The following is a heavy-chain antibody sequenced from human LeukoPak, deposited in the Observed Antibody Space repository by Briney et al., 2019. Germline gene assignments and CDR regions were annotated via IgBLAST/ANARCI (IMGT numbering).Heavy chain of an antibody. CDR2: IKQDGSEK. CDR1: GFTFSNYW. Sequence: GGSLRLSCAASGFTFSNYWMSWVRQAPGKGLEWVANIKQDGSEKYYVDSVKGRFTISRDNAKNSLYLQMNSLRAEDTAVYYCARGHLWFGELFGYWGQGTLVTVSS. V-gene: IGHV3-7*01. J-gene: IGHJ4*02. D-gene: IGHD3-10*01. CDR3: ARGHLWFGELFGY.